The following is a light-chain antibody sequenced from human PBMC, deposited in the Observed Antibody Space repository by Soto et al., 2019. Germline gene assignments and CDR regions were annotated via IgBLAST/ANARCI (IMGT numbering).Light chain of an antibody. CDR3: QQYGELPPT. CDR2: GAS. Sequence: EMILTQSPGTLSLFPGERATLSCRASQSVDSNYLAWYQRKPGQAPRLLIFGASTRATGVPDKFSGSGSGTDFTLTISRLEPEDFAVFYCQQYGELPPTFGQGTKVEVK. V-gene: IGKV3-20*01. J-gene: IGKJ1*01. CDR1: QSVDSNY.